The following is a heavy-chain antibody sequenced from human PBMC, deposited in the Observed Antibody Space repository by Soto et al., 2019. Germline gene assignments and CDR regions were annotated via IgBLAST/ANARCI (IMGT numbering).Heavy chain of an antibody. D-gene: IGHD4-17*01. V-gene: IGHV3-23*01. J-gene: IGHJ4*02. CDR1: GFTFDNYA. CDR2: ISGSGGTT. CDR3: AKDLYGDFDY. Sequence: GGSLRLSCSAFGFTFDNYAMTWVRQAPGKGLEWVSTISGSGGTTYYADSMKGRFTISRDNSKNTLYLQMNSLRAEDTAVYYCAKDLYGDFDYWGQGTLVTVS.